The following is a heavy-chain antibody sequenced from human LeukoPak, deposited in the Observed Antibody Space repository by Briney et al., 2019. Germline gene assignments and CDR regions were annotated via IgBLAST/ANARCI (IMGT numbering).Heavy chain of an antibody. CDR3: ARGRGDYGDYVLDDAFDI. CDR1: GYTFTSYD. CDR2: IIPIFGTA. Sequence: SVKVSCKASGYTFTSYDINWVRQATGQGLEWMGGIIPIFGTANYAQKFQGRVTITADKSTSTAYMELSSLRAEDTAVYYCARGRGDYGDYVLDDAFDIWGQGTMVAVSS. J-gene: IGHJ3*02. D-gene: IGHD4-17*01. V-gene: IGHV1-69*06.